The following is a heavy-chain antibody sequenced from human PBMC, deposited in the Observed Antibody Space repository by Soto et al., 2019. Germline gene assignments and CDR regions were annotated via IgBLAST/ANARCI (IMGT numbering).Heavy chain of an antibody. CDR1: GGSISSSSYY. J-gene: IGHJ6*02. CDR2: IYYSGST. Sequence: SETLSLTCTVSGGSISSSSYYWGWIRQPPGKGLEWIGSIYYSGSTYYNPSLKSRVTISVDTSKNQFSLKLSSVTAADTAVYYCARRRGDFWSGYSTGYYYGMDVWGQGTTVT. D-gene: IGHD3-3*01. V-gene: IGHV4-39*01. CDR3: ARRRGDFWSGYSTGYYYGMDV.